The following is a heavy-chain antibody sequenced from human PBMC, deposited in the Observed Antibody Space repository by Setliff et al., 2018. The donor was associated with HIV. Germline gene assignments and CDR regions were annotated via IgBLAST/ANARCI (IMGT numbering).Heavy chain of an antibody. CDR2: INPTGGST. Sequence: ASVKVSCKPSGYSFTDHYMHWVRQAPGQGLEWMGVINPTGGSTRNTQKFQGRVAMTRDTSTSTVYMELSSLRSEDTAVYYCASAGAWQRNALDIWGQGTMVTVS. V-gene: IGHV1-46*01. D-gene: IGHD5-12*01. CDR1: GYSFTDHY. CDR3: ASAGAWQRNALDI. J-gene: IGHJ3*02.